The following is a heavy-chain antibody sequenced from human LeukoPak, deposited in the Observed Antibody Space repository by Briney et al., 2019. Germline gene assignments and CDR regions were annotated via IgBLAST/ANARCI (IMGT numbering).Heavy chain of an antibody. CDR3: ATRRYGGLRFHYYYYYGMDV. V-gene: IGHV1-24*01. CDR1: GYTLTELS. J-gene: IGHJ6*02. CDR2: FDPEDGET. Sequence: EASVKVSCKFSGYTLTELSMHWVRQAPGKGLEWMGGFDPEDGETIYAQKFQGRVTMTEDTSTDTAYMELSSLRSEDTAVYYCATRRYGGLRFHYYYYYGMDVWGQGTTVTVSS. D-gene: IGHD4-17*01.